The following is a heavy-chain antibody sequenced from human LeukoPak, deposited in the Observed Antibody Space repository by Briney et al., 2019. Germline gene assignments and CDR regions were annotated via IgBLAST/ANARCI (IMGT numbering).Heavy chain of an antibody. J-gene: IGHJ4*02. V-gene: IGHV1-8*01. D-gene: IGHD6-13*01. CDR1: GYTFTSYD. Sequence: ASVKVSCKASGYTFTSYDINWVRQATGQGLEWMGWMNPNSSNTGYAQKFQGRVTMTRNTSISTAYMELSSLRSEDTAVYYCARGLYVVAAAAGGYWGQGTLVTVSS. CDR2: MNPNSSNT. CDR3: ARGLYVVAAAAGGY.